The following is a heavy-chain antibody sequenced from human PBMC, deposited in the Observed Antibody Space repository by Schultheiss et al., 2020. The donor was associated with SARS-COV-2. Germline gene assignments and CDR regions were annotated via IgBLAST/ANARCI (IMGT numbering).Heavy chain of an antibody. CDR2: ISSSGSTI. D-gene: IGHD6-13*01. CDR3: ARLGVAAAGGGYYYYGIDV. J-gene: IGHJ6*02. Sequence: GESLKISCAASGFTFSSYEMNWVRQAPGKGLEWVSYISSSGSTIYYADSVKGRFTISRDNAKNSLYLQMNSLRAEDTAVYYCARLGVAAAGGGYYYYGIDVWGQGTTVTVSS. CDR1: GFTFSSYE. V-gene: IGHV3-48*03.